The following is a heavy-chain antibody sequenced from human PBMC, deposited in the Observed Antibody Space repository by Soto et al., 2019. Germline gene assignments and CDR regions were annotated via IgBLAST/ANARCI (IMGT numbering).Heavy chain of an antibody. D-gene: IGHD3-10*01. Sequence: ASVKVSCKASGGTFSNSAFNWVRQAPGQGLEWMGWISAYNGNTNYAQKLQGRVTMTTDTSTSTAYMELRSLRSEDTAVYYCAESGNSRLYHYYGMDVWGQGTTVTVSS. CDR3: AESGNSRLYHYYGMDV. CDR1: GGTFSNSA. CDR2: ISAYNGNT. V-gene: IGHV1-18*01. J-gene: IGHJ6*02.